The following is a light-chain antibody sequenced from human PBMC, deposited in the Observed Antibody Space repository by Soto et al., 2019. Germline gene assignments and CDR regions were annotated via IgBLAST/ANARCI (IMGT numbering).Light chain of an antibody. CDR2: GAS. CDR1: QSVSSSY. V-gene: IGKV3-20*01. J-gene: IGKJ4*01. Sequence: EIVLTQSPGTLSLSPGERATLSCRASQSVSSSYLAWYQQKPGQAPRLLIYGASSRATGIQDKFSGSGSGTDCTLTISRLEPEDVAVYYCQQYGSSPLTFGGGTKVEIK. CDR3: QQYGSSPLT.